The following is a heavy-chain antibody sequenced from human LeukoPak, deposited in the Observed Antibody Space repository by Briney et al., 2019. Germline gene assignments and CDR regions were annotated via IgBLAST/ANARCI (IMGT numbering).Heavy chain of an antibody. CDR2: IYYSGST. D-gene: IGHD4-17*01. CDR3: ARAGSLYGDYASWFDP. V-gene: IGHV4-30-4*01. Sequence: PSQTLSLTCTVSGGSISSGDYYWSWIRQPPGKGLEWIGYIYYSGSTYYNPSLKSRVTISVDTSKNQFSQKLSSVTAADTAVYYCARAGSLYGDYASWFDPWGQGTLVTVSS. J-gene: IGHJ5*02. CDR1: GGSISSGDYY.